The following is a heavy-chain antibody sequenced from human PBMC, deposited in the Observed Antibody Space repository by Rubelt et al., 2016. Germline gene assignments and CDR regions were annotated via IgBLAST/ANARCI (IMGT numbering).Heavy chain of an antibody. Sequence: VKGRFTISRDNSKNTLYLQMNSLRAEDTAVYYCAKVRIAVAGKIVGYGMDVWGQGTTVTVSS. V-gene: IGHV3-23*01. J-gene: IGHJ6*02. CDR3: AKVRIAVAGKIVGYGMDV. D-gene: IGHD6-19*01.